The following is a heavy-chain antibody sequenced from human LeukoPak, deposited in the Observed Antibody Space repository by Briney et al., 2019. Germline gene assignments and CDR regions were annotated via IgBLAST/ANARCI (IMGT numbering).Heavy chain of an antibody. CDR3: ARIGYGVSFDY. CDR1: GFTFSSYG. J-gene: IGHJ4*02. V-gene: IGHV3-30*03. Sequence: GVSLRLSCAASGFTFSSYGMHWVRQAPGKGLEWVTVISYDGTNKYYADSVKGRFTISRDNAKNSLYLQMNSLRAEDTAVYYCARIGYGVSFDYWGQGTLVTVSS. D-gene: IGHD4/OR15-4a*01. CDR2: ISYDGTNK.